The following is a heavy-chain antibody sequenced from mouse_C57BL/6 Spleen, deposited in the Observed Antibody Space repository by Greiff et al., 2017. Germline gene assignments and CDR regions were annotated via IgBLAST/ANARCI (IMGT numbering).Heavy chain of an antibody. V-gene: IGHV1-39*01. D-gene: IGHD1-1*01. CDR1: GYSFTDYN. CDR2: INPNYGTT. CDR3: ARGDYYGSSLHWYFDV. Sequence: VQLQQSGPELVKPGASVKISCKASGYSFTDYNMNWVKQSNGKSLEWIGVINPNYGTTSYNQKFKGKATLTVDQSSSTAYMQLNSLTSEDSAVYYCARGDYYGSSLHWYFDVWGTGTTVTVSS. J-gene: IGHJ1*03.